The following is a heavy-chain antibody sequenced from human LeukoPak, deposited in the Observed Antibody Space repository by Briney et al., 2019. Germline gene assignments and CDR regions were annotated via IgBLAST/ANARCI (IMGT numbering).Heavy chain of an antibody. CDR2: INHSGST. Sequence: PSETLSLTCAVYGGSFSGYYWSWIRQPPGKGLEWMGEINHSGSTNYNPSLKSRVTISVDTPKKLFSLKLSSVTAADTAVYCCARTLSSMVRGVITPSFDPWGQGTLVTVSS. D-gene: IGHD3-10*01. CDR3: ARTLSSMVRGVITPSFDP. J-gene: IGHJ5*02. V-gene: IGHV4-34*01. CDR1: GGSFSGYY.